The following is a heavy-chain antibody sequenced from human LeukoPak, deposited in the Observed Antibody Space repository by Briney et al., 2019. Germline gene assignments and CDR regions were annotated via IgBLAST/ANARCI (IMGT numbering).Heavy chain of an antibody. CDR1: GGSISSYY. D-gene: IGHD3-10*01. Sequence: SETLSLTCTVSGGSISSYYWSWIRQPAGKGLEWIGRFYTSGSTKYNPSPKSRVTMSEDTSKNQFSLNLSSVTAADTAVYYCARGFLGDYFGSGSYYVFDYWGQGTLVTVSS. CDR2: FYTSGST. J-gene: IGHJ4*02. V-gene: IGHV4-4*07. CDR3: ARGFLGDYFGSGSYYVFDY.